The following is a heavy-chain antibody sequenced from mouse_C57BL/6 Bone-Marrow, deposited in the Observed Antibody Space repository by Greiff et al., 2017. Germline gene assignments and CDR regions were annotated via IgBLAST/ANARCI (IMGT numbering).Heavy chain of an antibody. CDR1: GYTFTSYW. CDR3: ARHGSFFDY. Sequence: QVHVKQPGAELVKPGASVKLSCKASGYTFTSYWMHWVKQRPGQGLEWIGMIHPNSGSTNYNEKFKSKATLTVDKSSSTAYMQLSSLTSEDSAVYYCARHGSFFDYWGQGTTLTVSS. V-gene: IGHV1-64*01. CDR2: IHPNSGST. J-gene: IGHJ2*01.